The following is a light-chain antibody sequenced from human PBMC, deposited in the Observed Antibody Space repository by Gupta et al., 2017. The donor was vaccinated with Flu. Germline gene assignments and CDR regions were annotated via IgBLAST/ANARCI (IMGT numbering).Light chain of an antibody. J-gene: IGKJ3*01. Sequence: DIQLTQSPSSLSASGGDRVTITCQASQDINNYLNWYQQKPGKAPKLLIYDASNLETGVPSRFSGSGSGTDFTFTISSLQPEDIATYYCQQYDNLPRTFGPGTIVNIK. V-gene: IGKV1-33*01. CDR3: QQYDNLPRT. CDR1: QDINNY. CDR2: DAS.